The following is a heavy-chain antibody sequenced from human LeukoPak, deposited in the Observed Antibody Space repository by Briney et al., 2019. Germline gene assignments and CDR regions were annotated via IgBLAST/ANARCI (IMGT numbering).Heavy chain of an antibody. V-gene: IGHV1-18*01. D-gene: IGHD2-2*01. Sequence: VASVKVSCKASGYTFTSYFISWVRQAPEQGLEWMGWISVNNANANYAQKFQGRVTMTTDTSTSTAYMELRSLKSDDTALYYCARASVSSTVIPADYWGQGTPVTVSS. J-gene: IGHJ4*02. CDR1: GYTFTSYF. CDR2: ISVNNANA. CDR3: ARASVSSTVIPADY.